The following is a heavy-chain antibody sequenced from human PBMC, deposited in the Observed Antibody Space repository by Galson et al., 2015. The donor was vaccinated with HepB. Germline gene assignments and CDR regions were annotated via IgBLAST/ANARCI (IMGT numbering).Heavy chain of an antibody. V-gene: IGHV1-3*01. CDR2: INAGSGNT. D-gene: IGHD1-26*01. Sequence: VKVSCKASGYTFTTYNLHWVRQAPGQGLEWMGWINAGSGNTVHSQRFQDRVTLTRDTSASTVYMELSSLKSEDTAVFYCARGGLSGSLAYWGQGTLLTVSS. CDR1: GYTFTTYN. CDR3: ARGGLSGSLAY. J-gene: IGHJ4*02.